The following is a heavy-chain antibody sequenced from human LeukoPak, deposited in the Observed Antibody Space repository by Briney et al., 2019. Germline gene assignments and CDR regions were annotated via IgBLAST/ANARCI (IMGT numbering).Heavy chain of an antibody. CDR3: AKEISYDFWSGYQYYGMDV. D-gene: IGHD3-3*01. V-gene: IGHV3-23*01. Sequence: PGGSLRLSCAASGFTFSSYAMSWVRQAPGKGLEWVSALSGRGGSTYYADSVKGRFTISRDNSKNTLYLQMNSLRAEDTAVYYCAKEISYDFWSGYQYYGMDVWGQGTTVTVSS. J-gene: IGHJ6*02. CDR2: LSGRGGST. CDR1: GFTFSSYA.